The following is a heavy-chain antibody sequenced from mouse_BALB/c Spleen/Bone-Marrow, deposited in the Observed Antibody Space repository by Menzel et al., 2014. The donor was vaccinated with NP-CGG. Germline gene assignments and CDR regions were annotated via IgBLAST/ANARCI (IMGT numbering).Heavy chain of an antibody. Sequence: VQLQQSRPELVKPGASVKMSCKTSGYRFTTYVMHWVQQKPGQGLEWIGYINPYNDVTNYNEKFKGKATLASDKSSSTSYMELSSLTSEDSAVYYCARNYGHWYFDVWGAGTTVTVSS. V-gene: IGHV1-14*01. CDR3: ARNYGHWYFDV. CDR2: INPYNDVT. J-gene: IGHJ1*01. D-gene: IGHD1-1*02. CDR1: GYRFTTYV.